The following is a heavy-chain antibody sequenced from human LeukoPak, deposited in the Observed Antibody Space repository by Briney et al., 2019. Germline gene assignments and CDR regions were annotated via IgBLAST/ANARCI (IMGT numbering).Heavy chain of an antibody. V-gene: IGHV3-30*02. Sequence: GGSLRLSCAASGFTFNSYGMHWVRQAPGKGLEWVAVIWYGGSNKYYADSVKGRFTISRDNSKNTLYLQMNSLRAEDTAVYYCAKGAVAGHFDYWGQGTLVTVSS. CDR1: GFTFNSYG. J-gene: IGHJ4*02. D-gene: IGHD6-19*01. CDR3: AKGAVAGHFDY. CDR2: IWYGGSNK.